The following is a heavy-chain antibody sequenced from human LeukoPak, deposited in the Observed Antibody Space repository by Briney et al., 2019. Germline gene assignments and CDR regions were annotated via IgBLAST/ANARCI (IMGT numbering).Heavy chain of an antibody. CDR1: GYTFTSYD. CDR3: ARSRGFSGYDYVDH. D-gene: IGHD5-12*01. V-gene: IGHV1-8*02. J-gene: IGHJ4*02. Sequence: ASVKVSCKASGYTFTSYDINWVLQATGQGLEWIGWMKPNRGNTGYAQKFQGRVTMTRDTSRSTVYMELSSLTSEDTAVYYCARSRGFSGYDYVDHWGQGTLVTVSS. CDR2: MKPNRGNT.